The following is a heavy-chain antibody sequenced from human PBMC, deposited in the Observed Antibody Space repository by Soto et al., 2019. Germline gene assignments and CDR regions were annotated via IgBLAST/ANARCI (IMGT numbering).Heavy chain of an antibody. V-gene: IGHV1-46*01. CDR1: GYTFTSYY. D-gene: IGHD6-6*01. CDR2: INPSGGST. CDR3: ARVRPYSSSSRRQAQPLDP. J-gene: IGHJ5*02. Sequence: GASVKVSCKASGYTFTSYYMHWVRQAPGQGLEWMGIINPSGGSTSYAQKFQGRVTMTRDTSTSTVYMELSSLRSEDTAVYYCARVRPYSSSSRRQAQPLDPWGQGTLVTVSS.